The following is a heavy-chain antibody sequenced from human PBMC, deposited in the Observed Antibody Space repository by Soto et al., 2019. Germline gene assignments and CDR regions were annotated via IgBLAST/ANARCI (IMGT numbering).Heavy chain of an antibody. CDR3: ARNIAAAGPEHFDY. CDR2: ISSSSSYI. V-gene: IGHV3-21*01. J-gene: IGHJ4*02. CDR1: RFTFSSYS. Sequence: GSLGLSCAASRFTFSSYSMNGVRQAPGKGLEWVSSISSSSSYIYYADSVKGRFTISRDNAKNSLYLQMNSLRAEDTAVYYCARNIAAAGPEHFDYWGQGTLVTVSS. D-gene: IGHD6-13*01.